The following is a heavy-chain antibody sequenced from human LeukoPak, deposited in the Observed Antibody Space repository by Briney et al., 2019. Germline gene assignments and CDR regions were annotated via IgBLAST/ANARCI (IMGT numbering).Heavy chain of an antibody. CDR2: MNPNSGNT. D-gene: IGHD2-2*01. V-gene: IGHV1-8*01. CDR3: AREDCSSTSCHGGWFDP. Sequence: AAVKVSCKASGYTLTSYNINWVRQATGQGLEWMGWMNPNSGNTGYAQKFQGRVTMTRTTSISTGYMEQCRVRSEDTAVYFCAREDCSSTSCHGGWFDPWGQGTLVTASS. CDR1: GYTLTSYN. J-gene: IGHJ5*02.